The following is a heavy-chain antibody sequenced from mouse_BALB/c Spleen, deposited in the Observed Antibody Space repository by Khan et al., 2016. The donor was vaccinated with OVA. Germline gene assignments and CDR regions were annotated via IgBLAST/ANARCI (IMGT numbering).Heavy chain of an antibody. CDR2: ISSGGSYT. D-gene: IGHD2-10*01. J-gene: IGHJ3*01. CDR1: GFTFSSYA. CDR3: ARHGAYYGNYDWFAY. Sequence: EVELVESGGGLVKPGGSLKFSCAASGFTFSSYAMSWVRQTPEKRLDWVATISSGGSYTYYPDSVKGRFTISRDNAKNTLYLQMSRLRSEDTAMYYCARHGAYYGNYDWFAYWGQGTLVTVSA. V-gene: IGHV5-9-3*01.